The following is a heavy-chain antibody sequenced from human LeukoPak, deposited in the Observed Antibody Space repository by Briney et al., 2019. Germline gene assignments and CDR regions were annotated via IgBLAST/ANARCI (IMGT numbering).Heavy chain of an antibody. D-gene: IGHD3-3*01. CDR2: IIPIFGTA. V-gene: IGHV1-69*05. Sequence: SVKVSCKASGGTFSSYAISWVRQAPGQGLEWMGGIIPIFGTANYAQKFQGRVTITTDESTSTAYMELSSLRSEDTAVYYCARVFSRDYDFWSGQIQNFHYYYMDVWGQGTTVTVSS. J-gene: IGHJ6*03. CDR1: GGTFSSYA. CDR3: ARVFSRDYDFWSGQIQNFHYYYMDV.